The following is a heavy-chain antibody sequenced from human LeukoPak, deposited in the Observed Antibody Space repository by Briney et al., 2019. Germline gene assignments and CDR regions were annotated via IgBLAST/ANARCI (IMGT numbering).Heavy chain of an antibody. CDR2: IIPIFGTA. J-gene: IGHJ6*03. CDR1: GGTFGSYA. CDR3: ARGGYCSSTSCYPIAENYYYYYMDV. V-gene: IGHV1-69*13. D-gene: IGHD2-2*01. Sequence: SVKVSCKASGGTFGSYAISWVRQAPGQGLEWMGGIIPIFGTANYAQKFQGRVTITADESTSTAYMELSSLRSEDTAVYYCARGGYCSSTSCYPIAENYYYYYMDVWGEGTTVTVSS.